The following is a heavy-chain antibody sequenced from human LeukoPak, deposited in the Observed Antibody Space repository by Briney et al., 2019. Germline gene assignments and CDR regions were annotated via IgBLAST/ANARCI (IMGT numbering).Heavy chain of an antibody. D-gene: IGHD3-22*01. J-gene: IGHJ4*02. CDR1: GGSISSSNYY. CDR3: ASSGFYYYFDY. Sequence: SETLSLTGTVSGGSISSSNYYWGWIRQPPGKGLEGTGSIYYSGSTYYNPSLKCRVTISVYTSKNQFSLKLSSVTAADTAVYFCASSGFYYYFDYWGQGNLVTVSS. CDR2: IYYSGST. V-gene: IGHV4-39*01.